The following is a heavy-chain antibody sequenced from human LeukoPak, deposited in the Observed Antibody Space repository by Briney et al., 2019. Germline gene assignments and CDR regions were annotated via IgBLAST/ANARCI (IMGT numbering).Heavy chain of an antibody. CDR1: GFTFSSYA. CDR2: ISYDGSNK. Sequence: PGGSLRLSCAASGFTFSSYAMHWVRQAPGKGLEWVAVISYDGSNKYYADSVKGRFTISRDNSKNTLYLQMNSLRAEDTAVYYCATNVQQQLTLGYWGQGTLVTVSS. CDR3: ATNVQQQLTLGY. D-gene: IGHD6-13*01. J-gene: IGHJ4*02. V-gene: IGHV3-30-3*01.